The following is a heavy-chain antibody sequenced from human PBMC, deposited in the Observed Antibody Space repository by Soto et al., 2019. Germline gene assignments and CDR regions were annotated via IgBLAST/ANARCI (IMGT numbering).Heavy chain of an antibody. V-gene: IGHV3-23*01. J-gene: IGHJ4*02. Sequence: EVQLLESGGGLVQPGGSLRLSCAASGFTFTSYAMSWVRQAPGRGLEWVSGISGSAHTTNYADSVKDRFTISRDNSKNTLYRQRNSLRAEDTAVYFCAKDSSPLPTGTTLDYWGQGTLVTVSS. CDR1: GFTFTSYA. D-gene: IGHD4-17*01. CDR3: AKDSSPLPTGTTLDY. CDR2: ISGSAHTT.